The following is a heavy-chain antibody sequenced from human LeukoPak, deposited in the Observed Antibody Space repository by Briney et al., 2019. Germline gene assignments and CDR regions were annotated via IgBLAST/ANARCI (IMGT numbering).Heavy chain of an antibody. V-gene: IGHV1-8*01. D-gene: IGHD5-18*01. J-gene: IGHJ4*02. CDR1: RYTFTSYD. CDR3: ARGRGYSYGYEDY. CDR2: INPNSGNT. Sequence: ASVKVSCKASRYTFTSYDINWVRQATGQGLEWMGWINPNSGNTGYAQKFQGRVTMTRDTSRSTAYMELSSLRSEDTAVYYCARGRGYSYGYEDYWGQGTLVTVSS.